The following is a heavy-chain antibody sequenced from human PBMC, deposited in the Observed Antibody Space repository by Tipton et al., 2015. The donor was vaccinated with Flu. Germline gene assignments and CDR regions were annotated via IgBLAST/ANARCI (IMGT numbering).Heavy chain of an antibody. CDR1: GFTFTRYW. D-gene: IGHD3-16*01. Sequence: SLRLSCAASGFTFTRYWMHWVRQAPGKGLVWVSRINGDGSITTYADSVKGRFTISRDNAKNTLYLQMNSLRAEDTAVYYCARGGGSTWRNGMDVWGQGTRVTVSS. V-gene: IGHV3-74*03. CDR2: INGDGSIT. CDR3: ARGGGSTWRNGMDV. J-gene: IGHJ6*02.